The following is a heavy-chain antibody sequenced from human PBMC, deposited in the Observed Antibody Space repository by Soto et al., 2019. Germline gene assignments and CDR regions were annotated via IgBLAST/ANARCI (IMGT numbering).Heavy chain of an antibody. Sequence: PGGSLRLSCAASGLTFSTYHMNCVRQAPGKGLEWVSYIHSGGSRIYYADSVKGRFTISRDNAKNSLYLQMNSLRAEDTAVYYCARDGSTVTTNYHYAMDVWGQGTTVTVSS. CDR1: GLTFSTYH. V-gene: IGHV3-48*03. J-gene: IGHJ6*02. D-gene: IGHD4-17*01. CDR3: ARDGSTVTTNYHYAMDV. CDR2: IHSGGSRI.